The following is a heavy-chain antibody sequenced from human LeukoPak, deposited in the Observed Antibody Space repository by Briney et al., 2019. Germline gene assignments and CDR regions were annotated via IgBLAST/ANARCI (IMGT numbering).Heavy chain of an antibody. CDR3: ARDPFDGDYYFDY. CDR2: IWYDGSNK. V-gene: IGHV3-33*01. Sequence: PGGSLRLSCAASGFTFSTYGMHWIRQALGKGLEWVALIWYDGSNKYYTDSVKGRFTVSRDNSKNTLYLQMDSLRADDTAVYYCARDPFDGDYYFDYWGQGTLVIVSS. CDR1: GFTFSTYG. J-gene: IGHJ4*02. D-gene: IGHD4-17*01.